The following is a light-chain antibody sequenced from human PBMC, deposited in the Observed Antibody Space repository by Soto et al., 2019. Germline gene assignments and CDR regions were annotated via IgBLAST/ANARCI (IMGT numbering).Light chain of an antibody. CDR1: SSNIGAGYD. Sequence: QSALTQPPSVSGAPGQRVTISCTGSSSNIGAGYDVHWYQQLPGTAPKLLIYGNSNRPSGVPDRFSGSKSGTSASPAITGLQAEDEADYYCQSYDSSLSALYVFGTGTKLTVL. CDR3: QSYDSSLSALYV. CDR2: GNS. V-gene: IGLV1-40*01. J-gene: IGLJ1*01.